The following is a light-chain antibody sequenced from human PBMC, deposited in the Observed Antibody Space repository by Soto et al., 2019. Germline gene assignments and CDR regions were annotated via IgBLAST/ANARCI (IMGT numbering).Light chain of an antibody. CDR3: QQYSIYSRT. J-gene: IGKJ1*01. CDR1: QSISTW. CDR2: KAS. Sequence: DIQMTQSPSTLSASVGERVTITCRASQSISTWLAWYQQKPGEAPNLLIYKASTLRSGVPSRFSGSGSGTEFTLTISSLQPDDFATYYCQQYSIYSRTFGQGTKVELK. V-gene: IGKV1-5*03.